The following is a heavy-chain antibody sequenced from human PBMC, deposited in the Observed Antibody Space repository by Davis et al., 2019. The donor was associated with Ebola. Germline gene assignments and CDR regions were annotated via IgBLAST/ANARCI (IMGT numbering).Heavy chain of an antibody. CDR2: ISDSGSTT. Sequence: GESLKISCAASGFTFNKYEMNWVRQAPGRGLWWISYISDSGSTTYYTDSVRGRFTISRDNDQNSLYLQMNNLRVEDTAVYYCVPGTWIRGQGIRVTVSS. CDR3: VPGTWI. D-gene: IGHD5-18*01. V-gene: IGHV3-48*03. CDR1: GFTFNKYE. J-gene: IGHJ4*02.